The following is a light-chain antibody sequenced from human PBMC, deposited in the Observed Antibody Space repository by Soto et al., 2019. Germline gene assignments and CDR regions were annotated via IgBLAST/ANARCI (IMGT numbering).Light chain of an antibody. CDR3: QQLNSYPIT. CDR1: QGIKDY. CDR2: GAS. J-gene: IGKJ5*01. V-gene: IGKV3-15*01. Sequence: EIVMTQSPATLSVSPGERATLSCRASQGIKDYVAWFQQKPGQAPRLLIYGASTRATAIPARFSGSGSGTEFTLSISSLQSEDFATYFCQQLNSYPITFGQGTRLEIE.